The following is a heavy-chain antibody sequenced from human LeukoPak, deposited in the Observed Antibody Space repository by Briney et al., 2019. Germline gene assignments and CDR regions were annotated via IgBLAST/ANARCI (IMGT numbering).Heavy chain of an antibody. CDR2: INQEGTED. CDR3: ARYRTYFDY. CDR1: GFTFSSDW. D-gene: IGHD1-1*01. J-gene: IGHJ4*02. Sequence: GGSPRLSCAASGFTFSSDWMSWVRQAPGKGLEWVAYINQEGTEDGYVDSVKGRFTISRDNAKNSLYLQMNNLRAEDTAVFYCARYRTYFDYWGQGTLVTVSS. V-gene: IGHV3-7*01.